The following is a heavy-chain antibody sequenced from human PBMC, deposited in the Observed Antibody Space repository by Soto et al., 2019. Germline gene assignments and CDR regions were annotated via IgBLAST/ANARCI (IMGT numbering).Heavy chain of an antibody. CDR2: IYYSGST. Sequence: QVQLQESGPGLVKPSETLSLTCTVSGGSISSYYWSWIQQPPGKGLEWIGYIYYSGSTNYNPSLKSRVTISADTSKNQFSLKLSSVTAADTAVYYCARQYGDYVRGAFDFWGQGTMVTVSS. J-gene: IGHJ3*01. D-gene: IGHD4-17*01. CDR3: ARQYGDYVRGAFDF. V-gene: IGHV4-59*01. CDR1: GGSISSYY.